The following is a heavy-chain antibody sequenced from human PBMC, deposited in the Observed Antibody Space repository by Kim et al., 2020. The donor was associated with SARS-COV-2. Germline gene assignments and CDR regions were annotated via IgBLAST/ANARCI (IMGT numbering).Heavy chain of an antibody. D-gene: IGHD6-19*01. J-gene: IGHJ6*02. V-gene: IGHV3-11*06. CDR3: TREKAVAVYYYYGLDV. Sequence: SVKGRLTISRDNAKNSLYLQMNSLIADDTAVYYCTREKAVAVYYYYGLDVWSQGTTVTVSS.